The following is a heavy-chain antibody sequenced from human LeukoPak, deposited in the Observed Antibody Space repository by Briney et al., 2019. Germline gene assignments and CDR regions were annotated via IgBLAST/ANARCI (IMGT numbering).Heavy chain of an antibody. V-gene: IGHV3-21*01. Sequence: GGSLRLSCAASGFSFSSFGMNWVRQVPGKGLEWVSSISSSSSDYISYADSVKGRFTISGDNAKNTLYLQMNSLRAEDTAVYYCARSGRGGAFDIWGQGTMVTVSS. J-gene: IGHJ3*02. CDR1: GFSFSSFG. D-gene: IGHD1-26*01. CDR3: ARSGRGGAFDI. CDR2: ISSSSSDYI.